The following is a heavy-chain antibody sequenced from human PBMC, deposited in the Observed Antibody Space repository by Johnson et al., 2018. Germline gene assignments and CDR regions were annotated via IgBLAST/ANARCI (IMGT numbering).Heavy chain of an antibody. CDR2: ISYDGSNT. Sequence: VQLLETGGGVVQPGRSLRLSCAASGFTFSSYGMHWVRQAPGKGLEWVAVISYDGSNTYYADSVKGRFPISRDNSKNKLYLQMNSLRAEDTAVYYCAKDSGPHDDGDPRGEYFQHWGQGTLVTVSS. CDR1: GFTFSSYG. CDR3: AKDSGPHDDGDPRGEYFQH. V-gene: IGHV3-30*18. D-gene: IGHD4-17*01. J-gene: IGHJ1*01.